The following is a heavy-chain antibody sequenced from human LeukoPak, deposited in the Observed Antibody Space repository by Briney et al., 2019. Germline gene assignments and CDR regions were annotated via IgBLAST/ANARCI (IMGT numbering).Heavy chain of an antibody. CDR3: AKRQQLTPNDALDI. J-gene: IGHJ3*02. CDR2: LSGSGGST. CDR1: GFIFNKHA. D-gene: IGHD6-13*01. Sequence: PGGSLRLSCAASGFIFNKHAMSWVRQAPGKGLEWVSGLSGSGGSTDYADSVKGRFTISRDNSKNTLYLQMNSLRAEDTAVYYCAKRQQLTPNDALDIWGQGTMVTVSS. V-gene: IGHV3-23*01.